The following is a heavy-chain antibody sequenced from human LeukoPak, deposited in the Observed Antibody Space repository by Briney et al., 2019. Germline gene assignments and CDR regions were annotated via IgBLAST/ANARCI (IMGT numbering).Heavy chain of an antibody. Sequence: PSETLSLTCSVSGGSISSLYWSWIRQPPGKGLEWIGYIYYTGSTNYNPSLKSRVTMFVDMSKNQFPLRLSSVTAADTAVYYCARHRAYSSSSPFDYWGPGTPVTVSS. CDR3: ARHRAYSSSSPFDY. D-gene: IGHD6-6*01. J-gene: IGHJ4*01. V-gene: IGHV4-59*08. CDR1: GGSISSLY. CDR2: IYYTGST.